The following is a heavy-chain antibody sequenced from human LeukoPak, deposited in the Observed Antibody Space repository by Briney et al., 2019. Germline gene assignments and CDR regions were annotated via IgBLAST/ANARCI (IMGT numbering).Heavy chain of an antibody. CDR1: GFTVRSGD. V-gene: IGHV3-53*01. J-gene: IGHJ6*02. D-gene: IGHD6-13*01. CDR3: ARAAAGRAYYHYGMDV. Sequence: AGGSLRLSCAAFGFTVRSGDMNWVRQAPGKGLEWVSILDSDGSPSYADSVKGRFTISRDNSKNTLDLQMNSLRAEDTAVYYCARAAAGRAYYHYGMDVWGQGTTVTVPS. CDR2: LDSDGSP.